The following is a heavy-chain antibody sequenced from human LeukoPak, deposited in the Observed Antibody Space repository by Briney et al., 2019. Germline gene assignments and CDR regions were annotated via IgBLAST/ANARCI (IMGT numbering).Heavy chain of an antibody. Sequence: SVKVSCKTSGGTFSSYAISWVRQAPGQGLEWMGGIIPIFGTANYAQKFQGRVTITADESTSTAYMELSSLRSEDTAVYYCARLITMVRGVIISQDAFDIWGQGTMVTVSS. CDR1: GGTFSSYA. CDR3: ARLITMVRGVIISQDAFDI. CDR2: IIPIFGTA. J-gene: IGHJ3*02. V-gene: IGHV1-69*13. D-gene: IGHD3-10*01.